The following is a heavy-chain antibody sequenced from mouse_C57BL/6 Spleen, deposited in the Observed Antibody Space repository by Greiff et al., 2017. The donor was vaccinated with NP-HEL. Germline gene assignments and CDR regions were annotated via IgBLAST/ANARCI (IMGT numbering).Heavy chain of an antibody. CDR1: GYTFTDYN. J-gene: IGHJ4*01. Sequence: EVQLQQSGPELVKPGASVKIPCKASGYTFTDYNMDWVKQSHGKSLEWIGDINPNNGGTIYNQKFKGKATLTVDKSSSTAYMELRSLTSEDTAVYYCARRGGYYYGSSYNYAMDYWGQGTSVTVSS. V-gene: IGHV1-18*01. D-gene: IGHD1-1*01. CDR3: ARRGGYYYGSSYNYAMDY. CDR2: INPNNGGT.